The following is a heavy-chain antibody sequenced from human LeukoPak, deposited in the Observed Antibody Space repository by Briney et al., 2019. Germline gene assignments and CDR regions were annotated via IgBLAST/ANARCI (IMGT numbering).Heavy chain of an antibody. CDR2: MNPNSGNT. CDR3: ARFTTVKYYYYYMDV. Sequence: GASVKVSCKASGYTFTSYVINWVRQATGQGLEWMGWMNPNSGNTGYAQKFQGRVTMTRNTSISTAYMELSSLRSEDTAVYYCARFTTVKYYYYYMDVWGKGTTVTVSS. CDR1: GYTFTSYV. J-gene: IGHJ6*03. D-gene: IGHD4-11*01. V-gene: IGHV1-8*01.